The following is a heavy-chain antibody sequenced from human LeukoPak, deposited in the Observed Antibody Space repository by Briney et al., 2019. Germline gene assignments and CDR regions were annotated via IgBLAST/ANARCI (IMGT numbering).Heavy chain of an antibody. CDR2: IYYSGST. CDR3: ARERLIYGMDV. Sequence: SETLSLTCTVSGGSISSGGYYWSWIRQHPGKCLEWIGYIYYSGSTYYNPSLKSRVTISVDTSKNQFSLKLSSVTAADTAVYYCARERLIYGMDVWGQGTTVTVSS. D-gene: IGHD4-17*01. J-gene: IGHJ6*02. V-gene: IGHV4-31*03. CDR1: GGSISSGGYY.